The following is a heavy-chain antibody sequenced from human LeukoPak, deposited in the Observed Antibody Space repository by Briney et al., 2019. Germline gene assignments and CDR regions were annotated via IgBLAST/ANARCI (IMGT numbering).Heavy chain of an antibody. Sequence: GGSLSLSCAVSGFTFSSYWMNWVRPAPGKGLEWAASIRQDGGEKSYVDSVKGRLTISRDNTKNSLYLQMSSLKAEDTGVYYCARDGTAAGLYFDLWGQGTLVTVSS. CDR2: IRQDGGEK. CDR3: ARDGTAAGLYFDL. CDR1: GFTFSSYW. J-gene: IGHJ4*02. V-gene: IGHV3-7*01. D-gene: IGHD6-13*01.